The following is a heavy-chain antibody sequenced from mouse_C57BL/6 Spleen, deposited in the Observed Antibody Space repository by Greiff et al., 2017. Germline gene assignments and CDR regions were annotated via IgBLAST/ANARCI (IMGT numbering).Heavy chain of an antibody. CDR1: GYTFTSYG. CDR3: ARSYYDYDGTSWYFDV. J-gene: IGHJ1*03. D-gene: IGHD2-4*01. Sequence: QVQLQQSGAELARPGASVKLSCKASGYTFTSYGISWVKQRTGQGLEWIGEIYPRSGNTYYNEKFKGKATLTADKSSSTAYMELRSLTSEDSAVYFCARSYYDYDGTSWYFDVWGTGTTVTVSS. CDR2: IYPRSGNT. V-gene: IGHV1-81*01.